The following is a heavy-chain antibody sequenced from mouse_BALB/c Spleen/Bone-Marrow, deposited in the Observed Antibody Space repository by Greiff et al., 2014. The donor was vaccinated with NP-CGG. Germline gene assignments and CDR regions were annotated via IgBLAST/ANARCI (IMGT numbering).Heavy chain of an antibody. CDR1: GYTFTSYW. D-gene: IGHD2-1*01. CDR2: IFPGTGTT. V-gene: IGHV1S132*01. J-gene: IGHJ4*01. Sequence: QVQLQQSGAELVKPGASVKLSCKTSGYTFTSYWIQWVKQRPGQGLGWIGEIFPGTGTTYYNEKFKGKATLTIDTSSSTAYMQLSSLTSEDSAVYFCARRRGNLEAMDYWGQGTSVTVSS. CDR3: ARRRGNLEAMDY.